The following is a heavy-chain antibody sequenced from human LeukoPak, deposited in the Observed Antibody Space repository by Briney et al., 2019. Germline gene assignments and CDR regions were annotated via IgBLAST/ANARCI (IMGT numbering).Heavy chain of an antibody. CDR3: ARAARSGSYEYYFDY. V-gene: IGHV4-34*01. CDR1: GGSFSGYY. J-gene: IGHJ4*02. D-gene: IGHD1-26*01. CDR2: INHSGST. Sequence: SETLSLTCAVYGGSFSGYYWSWIRQPPGKGLEWIGEINHSGSTNYNPSLKSRVTISVDTSKNQFSLKLSSVTAADTAVYYCARAARSGSYEYYFDYWGQGTLVTVSS.